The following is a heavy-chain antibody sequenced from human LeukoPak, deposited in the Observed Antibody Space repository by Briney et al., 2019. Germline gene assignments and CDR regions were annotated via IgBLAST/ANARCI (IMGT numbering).Heavy chain of an antibody. CDR1: GFSFTYSW. CDR2: IKQDGSEK. V-gene: IGHV3-7*03. D-gene: IGHD1-26*01. Sequence: PGGSLRLSCAASGFSFTYSWMAWVRQTPEKGLEWVANIKQDGSEKYYVDSVKGRFSISRDNAKNSLYLQMNSLRAEDTAVYYCARVSGNYYRWFDSWGQGTLVTVSS. CDR3: ARVSGNYYRWFDS. J-gene: IGHJ5*01.